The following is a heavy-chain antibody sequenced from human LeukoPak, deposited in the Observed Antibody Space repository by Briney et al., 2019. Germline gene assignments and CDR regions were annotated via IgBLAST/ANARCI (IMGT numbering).Heavy chain of an antibody. CDR3: ASLGN. J-gene: IGHJ4*02. V-gene: IGHV3-7*01. CDR2: IKQDGSEK. Sequence: PGGSLRLSCSASRFTFSSYTMNWVRQAPGKGLEWVANIKQDGSEKFYVDSVKGRFTISRDNAKNSLFLQMNSLRADDTAVYYCASLGNWGQGTLVTVSS. D-gene: IGHD1-1*01. CDR1: RFTFSSYT.